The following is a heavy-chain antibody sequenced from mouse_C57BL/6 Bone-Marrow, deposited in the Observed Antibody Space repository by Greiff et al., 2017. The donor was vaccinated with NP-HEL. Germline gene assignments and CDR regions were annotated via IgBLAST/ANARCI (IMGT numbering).Heavy chain of an antibody. J-gene: IGHJ2*01. Sequence: EVHLVESGEGLVKPGGSLKLSCAASGFTFSSYAMSWVRQTPEKRLEWVAYISSGGDYIYYADTVKGRFTISRDNARNTLYLQMSSLKSEDTAMYYCTRDGGQLRPFDYWGQGTTLTVSS. D-gene: IGHD3-2*02. CDR2: ISSGGDYI. CDR1: GFTFSSYA. V-gene: IGHV5-9-1*02. CDR3: TRDGGQLRPFDY.